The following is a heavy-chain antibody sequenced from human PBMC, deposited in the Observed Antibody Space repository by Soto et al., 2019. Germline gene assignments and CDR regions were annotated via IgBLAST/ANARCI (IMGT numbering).Heavy chain of an antibody. Sequence: PSETLSLTCTVSGGSITRGHYYRGSTRQPPGKGLEWIGYIFHSGGTYFNPSLKSRVTISVDTSKNHFSLKLSSVTAADTAVYYCARRNWGGYFDYWGQGTVVTVSS. V-gene: IGHV4-30-4*01. D-gene: IGHD3-16*01. CDR1: GGSITRGHYY. CDR3: ARRNWGGYFDY. J-gene: IGHJ4*02. CDR2: IFHSGGT.